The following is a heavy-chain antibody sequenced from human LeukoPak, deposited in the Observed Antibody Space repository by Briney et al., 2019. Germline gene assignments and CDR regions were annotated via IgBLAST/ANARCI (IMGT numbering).Heavy chain of an antibody. Sequence: SETLSLTCTVSGGSISSYYWSWIRQPPGKGLEWVGYIYYSGSTNYNPSLKSRVTISVDTSKNQFSLKLSSVTAADTAVYYCARLSGDYLSVLPDYWGQGTLVTVSS. CDR1: GGSISSYY. CDR2: IYYSGST. J-gene: IGHJ4*02. D-gene: IGHD4-17*01. CDR3: ARLSGDYLSVLPDY. V-gene: IGHV4-59*01.